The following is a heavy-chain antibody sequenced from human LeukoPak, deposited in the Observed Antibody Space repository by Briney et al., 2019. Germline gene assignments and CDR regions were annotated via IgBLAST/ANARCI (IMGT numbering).Heavy chain of an antibody. CDR1: GGAISSYY. CDR2: IYSSGST. CDR3: AGTQAGIGDFDY. J-gene: IGHJ4*02. V-gene: IGHV4-4*07. D-gene: IGHD2-21*01. Sequence: SETLSLTCTVSGGAISSYYWSWIRQPAGKGLEWIGRIYSSGSTKYNPSLVGRVTMTVDTSKNQFSLKLSSVTAADTAVYYCAGTQAGIGDFDYWGQGSLVTVSS.